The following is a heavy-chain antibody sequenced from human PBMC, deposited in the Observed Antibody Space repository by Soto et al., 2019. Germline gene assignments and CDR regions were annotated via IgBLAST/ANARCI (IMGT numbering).Heavy chain of an antibody. D-gene: IGHD2-2*01. CDR3: ARHCSSTSCYYDYYGMDV. J-gene: IGHJ6*02. CDR1: GYSFTTYW. V-gene: IGHV5-10-1*01. Sequence: VESLKISCKGSGYSFTTYWISWVRQMPGKGLEWMGTIDPSDSYTNYSPSFQGHVTISADKSISTAYLQWSSLKASDTAMYYCARHCSSTSCYYDYYGMDVWGQGTTVTVSS. CDR2: IDPSDSYT.